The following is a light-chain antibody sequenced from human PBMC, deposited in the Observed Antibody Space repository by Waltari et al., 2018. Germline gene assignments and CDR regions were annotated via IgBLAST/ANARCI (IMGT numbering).Light chain of an antibody. Sequence: QSALTQPPSASGSPGESVTISCLGTNNDIGAYNYVTWHQQYPGRAPKTIIYEVYKRSSGVPDRFSASKSGNTASLTISGLQPDDEADYYCSSYAGSSNVFGTGTTVTV. CDR3: SSYAGSSNV. CDR1: NNDIGAYNY. V-gene: IGLV2-8*01. CDR2: EVY. J-gene: IGLJ1*01.